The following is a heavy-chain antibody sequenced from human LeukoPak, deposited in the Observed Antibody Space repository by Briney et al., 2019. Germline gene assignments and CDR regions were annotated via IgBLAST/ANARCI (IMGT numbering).Heavy chain of an antibody. Sequence: GGSLRLSCAASGFTFSSYAMHWVRQAPGKGLEWVAVIWSDASNEYYADSVKGRFTIFRDNSKITLYLQMNSLRAEDTAVYYCARGPCSSSPYFFDYWGRGTLVTVSS. J-gene: IGHJ4*02. CDR3: ARGPCSSSPYFFDY. V-gene: IGHV3-33*01. D-gene: IGHD6-13*01. CDR1: GFTFSSYA. CDR2: IWSDASNE.